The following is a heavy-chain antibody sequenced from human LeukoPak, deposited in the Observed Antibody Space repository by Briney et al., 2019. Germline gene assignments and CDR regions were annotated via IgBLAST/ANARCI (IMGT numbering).Heavy chain of an antibody. J-gene: IGHJ3*02. D-gene: IGHD5-12*01. CDR3: AGDSDYVSNGAFDI. V-gene: IGHV4-4*07. CDR1: GGSISSYY. Sequence: SETLSLTCTVSGGSISSYYWSWIRQPAGKGLEWIGRIYTSGSTNYNPSLKSRVTMSVDTSKNQFSLKLSSVTAADTAVYYCAGDSDYVSNGAFDIWGQGTMVTVSS. CDR2: IYTSGST.